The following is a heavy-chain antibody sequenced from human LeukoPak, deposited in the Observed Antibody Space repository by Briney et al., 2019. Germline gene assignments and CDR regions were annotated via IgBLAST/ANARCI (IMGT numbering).Heavy chain of an antibody. D-gene: IGHD3-9*01. Sequence: PGGSLRLSCAASGFTFSSYAMNWVRQAPGKGLEWVSTISASGTITYYAGSVKGRFTISRDNSKNTLYPQMNSLRAEDTAVYYCAKADSYYDLLTCFDFWGQGTLVTVSS. CDR3: AKADSYYDLLTCFDF. CDR2: ISASGTIT. V-gene: IGHV3-23*01. CDR1: GFTFSSYA. J-gene: IGHJ4*02.